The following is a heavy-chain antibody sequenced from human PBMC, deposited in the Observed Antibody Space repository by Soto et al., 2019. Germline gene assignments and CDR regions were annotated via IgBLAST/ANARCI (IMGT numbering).Heavy chain of an antibody. Sequence: SETLSLTCAVYGASLSDNYCNWLRQPPGKGLEWIGEINHSGNTNYNPSLRSRVTISIDTSKNQLSLNLRSLRSDDTAVYYCAREGSGWYFEVRWFDPWGQGTLVTVSS. J-gene: IGHJ5*02. CDR1: GASLSDNY. V-gene: IGHV4-34*01. CDR3: AREGSGWYFEVRWFDP. CDR2: INHSGNT. D-gene: IGHD6-19*01.